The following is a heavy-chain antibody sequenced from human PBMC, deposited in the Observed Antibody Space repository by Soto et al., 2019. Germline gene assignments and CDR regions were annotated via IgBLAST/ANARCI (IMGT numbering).Heavy chain of an antibody. V-gene: IGHV1-18*01. CDR2: ISAYNGNT. J-gene: IGHJ6*02. CDR1: GYTFTSYG. D-gene: IGHD4-17*01. CDR3: ARDGDYGDYAGGGDYYYGMDV. Sequence: QVQLVQSGAEVKKPGASVKVSCKASGYTFTSYGISWVRQAPGQGLEWMGWISAYNGNTNYAQKLQGRVTMTTDTSTSTAYRERRRLRADDTAVYYCARDGDYGDYAGGGDYYYGMDVWGQGTTVTVSS.